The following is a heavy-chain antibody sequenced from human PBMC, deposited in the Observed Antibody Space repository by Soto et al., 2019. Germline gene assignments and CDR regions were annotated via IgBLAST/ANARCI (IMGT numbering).Heavy chain of an antibody. CDR1: GFTFSSYW. J-gene: IGHJ4*02. CDR3: ARSGIRYFDWLLDY. V-gene: IGHV3-7*01. D-gene: IGHD3-9*01. CDR2: IKQDGSEK. Sequence: PGGSLRLSCAASGFTFSSYWMGGVRQAPGKGLEWVANIKQDGSEKYYVDSVKGRFTISRDNAKNSLYLQMNSLRAEDTAVYYCARSGIRYFDWLLDYWGQGTLVTV.